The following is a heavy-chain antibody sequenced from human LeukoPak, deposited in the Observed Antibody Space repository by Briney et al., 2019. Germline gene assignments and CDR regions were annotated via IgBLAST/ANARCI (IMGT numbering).Heavy chain of an antibody. CDR2: IRYDGSNK. V-gene: IGHV3-30*02. D-gene: IGHD2-21*01. CDR3: AKDVVVIARGGDY. CDR1: GFTFSSYG. J-gene: IGHJ4*02. Sequence: GSLRLPCAASGFTFSSYGMHWVRQAPGKGLEWVAFIRYDGSNKYYADSVKGRFTISRDNSKNTLYLQMNSLRAEDTAVYYCAKDVVVIARGGDYWGQGTLVTVSS.